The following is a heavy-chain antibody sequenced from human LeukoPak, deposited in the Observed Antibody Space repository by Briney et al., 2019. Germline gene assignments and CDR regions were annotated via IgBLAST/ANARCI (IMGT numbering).Heavy chain of an antibody. J-gene: IGHJ4*02. Sequence: ASVKVSCKASGSTFTSYGISWVRQPPGQGRGGMGWISVYNGNTYKAQKLQGRVTMTTDTSTSTDYMELRSLRSDDTAVYYCARDIVVVPAASYTKSLGLFDYWGQGTLVIVSS. V-gene: IGHV1-18*04. CDR2: ISVYNGNT. CDR3: ARDIVVVPAASYTKSLGLFDY. CDR1: GSTFTSYG. D-gene: IGHD2-2*01.